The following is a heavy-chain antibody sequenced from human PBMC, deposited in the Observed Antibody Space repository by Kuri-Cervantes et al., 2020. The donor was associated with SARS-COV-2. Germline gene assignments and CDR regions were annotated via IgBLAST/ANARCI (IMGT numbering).Heavy chain of an antibody. D-gene: IGHD5-24*01. V-gene: IGHV4-38-2*01. J-gene: IGHJ4*02. CDR2: IYHSGST. CDR3: GRVSWLQLWRRYSDS. CDR1: GYSISSGYY. Sequence: SQTLSLTCAVSGYSISSGYYWGWIRQPPGKGLEWIGSIYHSGSTYYNPSLKSRVTISVDTSKNHVSLRLTSATAADTAVYYCGRVSWLQLWRRYSDSWGQGTRVTVSS.